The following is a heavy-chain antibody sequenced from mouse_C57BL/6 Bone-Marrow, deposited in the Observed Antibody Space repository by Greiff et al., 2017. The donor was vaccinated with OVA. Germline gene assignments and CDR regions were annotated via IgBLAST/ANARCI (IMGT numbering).Heavy chain of an antibody. D-gene: IGHD1-1*01. CDR3: ARDNYYGSSLLAY. CDR1: GYTFTSYW. Sequence: QVQLQQSGAELVMPGASVKLSCKASGYTFTSYWMHWVKQRPGQGLEWIGEIDPSDSYTNYNQKFKGKSTLTVDKSSSTAYMQLSSLTSEDSAVDDCARDNYYGSSLLAYWGQGTLVTVSA. V-gene: IGHV1-69*01. CDR2: IDPSDSYT. J-gene: IGHJ3*01.